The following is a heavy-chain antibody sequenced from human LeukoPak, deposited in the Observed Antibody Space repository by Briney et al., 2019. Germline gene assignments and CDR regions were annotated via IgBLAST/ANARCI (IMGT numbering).Heavy chain of an antibody. J-gene: IGHJ4*02. CDR3: ARDYGDY. CDR1: GFTFSSYA. V-gene: IGHV3-53*03. CDR2: IYTDGST. D-gene: IGHD3-10*01. Sequence: GGSLRLSCAASGFTFSSYAMSWVRQAPGKGLEWVSVIYTDGSTYYADSVKGRFTVSRDNSKNTLYLQMNSLRAEDTAVYYCARDYGDYWGQGTLVTVSS.